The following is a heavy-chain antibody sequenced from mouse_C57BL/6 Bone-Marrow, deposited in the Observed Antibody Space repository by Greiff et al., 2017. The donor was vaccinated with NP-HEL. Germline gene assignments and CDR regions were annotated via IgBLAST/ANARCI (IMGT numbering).Heavy chain of an antibody. V-gene: IGHV7-1*01. J-gene: IGHJ4*01. Sequence: EVQRVESGGGLVQSGRSLRLSCATSGFTFSDFYMEWVRQAPGKGLEWIAASRNKANDYTTEYSASVKGRFIVSRDTSQSILYLQMNALRAEDTAIYYCARGPIYYGYDESAMDYWGQGTSVTVSS. D-gene: IGHD2-2*01. CDR3: ARGPIYYGYDESAMDY. CDR2: SRNKANDYTT. CDR1: GFTFSDFY.